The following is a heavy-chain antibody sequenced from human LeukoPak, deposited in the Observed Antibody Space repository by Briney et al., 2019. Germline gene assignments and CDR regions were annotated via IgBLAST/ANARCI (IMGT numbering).Heavy chain of an antibody. CDR1: GFTFSSYW. CDR3: AREVSPRESIAAAGGIDY. V-gene: IGHV3-74*01. J-gene: IGHJ4*02. D-gene: IGHD6-13*01. CDR2: INSDGSST. Sequence: GGSLRLSCAASGFTFSSYWMHWVRQAPGKGLVWVSRINSDGSSTSYADSVKGRFTISRDNAKNTLYLQMNSLRAEDTAVYYCAREVSPRESIAAAGGIDYWGQGTLVTVSS.